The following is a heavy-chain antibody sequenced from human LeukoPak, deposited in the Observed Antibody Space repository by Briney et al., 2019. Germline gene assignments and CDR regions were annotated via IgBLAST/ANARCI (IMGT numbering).Heavy chain of an antibody. CDR3: TRGGWELSY. J-gene: IGHJ4*02. CDR1: GFTVSSNY. D-gene: IGHD1-26*01. V-gene: IGHV3-53*01. Sequence: PGGSLRLSCAASGFTVSSNYMTWVRQAPGKGLEWVSVIYSGGITYYADSVKGRFTISGDNSKNTLYIQMNSLRAEDTAVYYCTRGGWELSYWSQGTLVTVSS. CDR2: IYSGGIT.